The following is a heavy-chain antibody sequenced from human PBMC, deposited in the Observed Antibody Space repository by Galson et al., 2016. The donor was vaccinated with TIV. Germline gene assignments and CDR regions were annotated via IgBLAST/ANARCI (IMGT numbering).Heavy chain of an antibody. CDR1: RVTFYSYA. J-gene: IGHJ6*02. Sequence: SVKVSCKASRVTFYSYAFTWLRQAPGQGLEWMGGVIPIYDTAIHAQKFQGRVTITADQSTDTSHMELSSLRFEDTAVYYCARRGRFLDSYYYGMDVWGQGTTVTVSS. CDR3: ARRGRFLDSYYYGMDV. V-gene: IGHV1-69*13. D-gene: IGHD3-3*01. CDR2: VIPIYDTA.